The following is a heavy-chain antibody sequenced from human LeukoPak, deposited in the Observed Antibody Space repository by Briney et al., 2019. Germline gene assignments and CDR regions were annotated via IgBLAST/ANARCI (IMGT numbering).Heavy chain of an antibody. CDR1: GFSFSSYA. CDR2: ISYDGSNK. Sequence: GGSLRLSCAASGFSFSSYAMHWVPQAPGKGLEWVAVISYDGSNKYYADSVKGRFTISRDNSKNTLYLQMNSLRAEDTAVYYCARDRRYCSGGSCYYYYYGMDVWGQGTTVTVSS. V-gene: IGHV3-30-3*01. D-gene: IGHD2-15*01. CDR3: ARDRRYCSGGSCYYYYYGMDV. J-gene: IGHJ6*02.